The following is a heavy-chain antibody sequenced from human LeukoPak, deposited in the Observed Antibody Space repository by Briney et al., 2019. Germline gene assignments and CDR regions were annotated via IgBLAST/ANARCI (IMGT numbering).Heavy chain of an antibody. D-gene: IGHD6-19*01. V-gene: IGHV1-69*04. CDR3: ARDPSHWSALAGTT. CDR1: GGTFSSYA. Sequence: SVKVSCKASGGTFSSYAISWVRQAPGQGLEWMGRIIPILDIPNYAQKFQGRVTTTADKSTSTAYMELSSLRSEDTAVYYCARDPSHWSALAGTTWGQGTLVTVSS. J-gene: IGHJ4*02. CDR2: IIPILDIP.